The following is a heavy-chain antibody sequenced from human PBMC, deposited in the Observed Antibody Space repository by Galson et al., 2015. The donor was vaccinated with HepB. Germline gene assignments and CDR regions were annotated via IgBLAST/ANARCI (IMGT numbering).Heavy chain of an antibody. V-gene: IGHV3-48*03. CDR1: GFTFSSYD. J-gene: IGHJ6*02. D-gene: IGHD3-3*01. CDR2: ISSNGSTI. CDR3: AREGAYYDFCSGYHWAPVSSSGMDV. Sequence: SLRLSCAASGFTFSSYDMNWVLQAPGKELEWVSYISSNGSTIYYADSVKGRFTISRDNSKNSLYLQMNSLSAEDTAVYYCAREGAYYDFCSGYHWAPVSSSGMDVWGQGTTVTVSS.